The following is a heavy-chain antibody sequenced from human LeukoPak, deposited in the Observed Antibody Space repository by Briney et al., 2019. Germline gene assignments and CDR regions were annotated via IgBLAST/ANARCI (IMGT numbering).Heavy chain of an antibody. CDR2: INWNSGST. CDR1: GFTFDDYG. J-gene: IGHJ4*02. V-gene: IGHV3-20*04. CDR3: ARDPIAVAGFYYFDY. D-gene: IGHD6-19*01. Sequence: GGSLRLSCAASGFTFDDYGMSWVRHAPGKGLEWVAGINWNSGSTVYADSVKGRFNISRDNSKNTLYLQMNSLRGEDTAVYYCARDPIAVAGFYYFDYWGQGTLVTVSS.